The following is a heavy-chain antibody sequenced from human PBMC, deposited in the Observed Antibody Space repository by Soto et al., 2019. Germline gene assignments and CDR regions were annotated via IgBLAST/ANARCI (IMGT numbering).Heavy chain of an antibody. Sequence: QVELQESGPGLVKPSETLSLTCTVSGDSIRGYSWSWIRQPAGQGLESLGRFFVTGRINYNPSLKSRVTMSLDTSTNQFSLRLTSVTAADTAVYFCARGLGRYFDLWGRRTLVTVSS. D-gene: IGHD3-16*01. V-gene: IGHV4-4*07. CDR3: ARGLGRYFDL. J-gene: IGHJ2*01. CDR1: GDSIRGYS. CDR2: FFVTGRI.